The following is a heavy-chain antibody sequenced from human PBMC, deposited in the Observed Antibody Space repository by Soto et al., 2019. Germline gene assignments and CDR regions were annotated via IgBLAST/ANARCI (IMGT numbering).Heavy chain of an antibody. CDR2: ISGSGGST. Sequence: GGSLRLSCAASGFTFSSYAMSWVRQAPGKGLEWVSAISGSGGSTYYADSVKGRFTISRDNSKNTLYLQMNSLRAADTAVYYCARVGYCTNGVCYALRPDYYGMDVCGQGTTVNVSS. J-gene: IGHJ6*02. CDR1: GFTFSSYA. V-gene: IGHV3-23*01. D-gene: IGHD2-8*01. CDR3: ARVGYCTNGVCYALRPDYYGMDV.